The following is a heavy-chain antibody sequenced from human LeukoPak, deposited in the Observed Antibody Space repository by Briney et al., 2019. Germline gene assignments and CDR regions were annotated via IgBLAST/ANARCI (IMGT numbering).Heavy chain of an antibody. CDR1: GYTFTSYD. V-gene: IGHV1-2*02. D-gene: IGHD3-10*01. Sequence: ASVKVSCKASGYTFTSYDINWVRQATGQGLEWMGWINPNSGGANYAQKFEGRVTMTRDTSISTAYMELSRVRSDDTAVYYCARDYYGSGSYPWSWFDPWGQGTLVTVSS. CDR2: INPNSGGA. J-gene: IGHJ5*02. CDR3: ARDYYGSGSYPWSWFDP.